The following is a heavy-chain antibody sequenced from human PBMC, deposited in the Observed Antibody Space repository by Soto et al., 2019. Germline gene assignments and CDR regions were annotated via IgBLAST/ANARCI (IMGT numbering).Heavy chain of an antibody. CDR1: GFGFNGYD. CDR2: ISTAGDT. CDR3: ARGGDRFDGMDV. Sequence: EVQLVESGGGLVQPGGSLRLSCAASGFGFNGYDMHWVRQAPGKNLEWVAAISTAGDTYYLGSVKGRFTISREDAKNSLSLQMNSLRVGDTAVYYCARGGDRFDGMDVWGQGTTVTXSS. J-gene: IGHJ6*02. V-gene: IGHV3-13*01. D-gene: IGHD3-16*01.